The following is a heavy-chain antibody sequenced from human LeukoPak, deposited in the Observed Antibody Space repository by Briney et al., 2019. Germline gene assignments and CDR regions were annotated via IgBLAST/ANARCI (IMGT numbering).Heavy chain of an antibody. Sequence: PGGSLRLSCAASGFSFSSYVMHWVRQAPGKGLEWVAFIEHGGKEKFYADSVRGRFTISRDNSKSTMYLQINSLTVEDTAVYYCAKDRGNYYFDYWGQGTLVTVSS. V-gene: IGHV3-30*02. CDR1: GFSFSSYV. D-gene: IGHD1-7*01. CDR2: IEHGGKEK. J-gene: IGHJ4*02. CDR3: AKDRGNYYFDY.